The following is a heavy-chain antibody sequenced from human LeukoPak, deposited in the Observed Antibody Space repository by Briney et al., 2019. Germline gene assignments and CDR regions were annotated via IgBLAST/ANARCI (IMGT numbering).Heavy chain of an antibody. CDR2: IYHSGST. D-gene: IGHD3-10*01. CDR1: GYSISSGYY. V-gene: IGHV4-38-2*02. J-gene: IGHJ5*02. CDR3: ARVMEYYYGSGPTNWFDP. Sequence: PSETLSLTCTVSGYSISSGYYWGWIRPPPGKGREWIGSIYHSGSTYYNPSLKSRVTISVDTSKNQFSLKLSSVTAADTAVYYCARVMEYYYGSGPTNWFDPWGQGTLVTVSS.